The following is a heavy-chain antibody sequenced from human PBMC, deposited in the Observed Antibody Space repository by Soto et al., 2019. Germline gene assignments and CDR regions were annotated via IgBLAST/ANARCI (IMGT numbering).Heavy chain of an antibody. CDR1: GGTFSSYA. J-gene: IGHJ3*02. V-gene: IGHV1-69*12. CDR2: IIPIFGTA. D-gene: IGHD3-22*01. CDR3: ARDLYYYDSSGGDAFDI. Sequence: QVQLVQSGAEVKKPGSSVKVSCKASGGTFSSYAISWVRQAPGQGLEWMGGIIPIFGTANYAQKFQGRVTITADESTSTAYMELRSVRSEDTAVYYCARDLYYYDSSGGDAFDIWGQGTMVTVSS.